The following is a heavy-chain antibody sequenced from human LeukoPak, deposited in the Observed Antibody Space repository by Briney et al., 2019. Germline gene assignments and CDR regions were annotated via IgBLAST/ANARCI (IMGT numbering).Heavy chain of an antibody. CDR2: INSDGINT. CDR1: GFTFSNYW. Sequence: GGSLRLSCAASGFTFSNYWMHWVRQAPGKGLVWVSRINSDGINTSYADSVKGRFTISRDNAKNTLNLQMNSLRAEDTAVYYCSRDLGQYYDTRGNWFDPWGQGTLVTVSS. CDR3: SRDLGQYYDTRGNWFDP. V-gene: IGHV3-74*01. J-gene: IGHJ5*02. D-gene: IGHD3-22*01.